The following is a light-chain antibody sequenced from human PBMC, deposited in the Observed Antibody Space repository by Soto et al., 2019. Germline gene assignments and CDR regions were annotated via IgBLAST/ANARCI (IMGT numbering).Light chain of an antibody. CDR1: SSDVGSYNL. V-gene: IGLV2-23*01. Sequence: QPASVSGSPGQSITISCTGTSSDVGSYNLVSWYQQHPGKAPKLMIYEGSKRPSGVSNRFSGSKSGNTASLTISGLQAEDEADYYCCSYAGIETVFGGGTKLTVL. J-gene: IGLJ2*01. CDR2: EGS. CDR3: CSYAGIETV.